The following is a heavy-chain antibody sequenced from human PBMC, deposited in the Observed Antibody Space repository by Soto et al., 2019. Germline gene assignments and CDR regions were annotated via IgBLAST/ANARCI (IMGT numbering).Heavy chain of an antibody. CDR2: IYYSGST. D-gene: IGHD5-18*01. Sequence: SETLSLTCTVSGGSISSHYWSWIRQPPGKGLEWIGYIYYSGSTNYNPSLKSRVTISVDTSKNQFSLKLSSVTAADTAVYYCARALYSYGPRFDPRGQGTLVTVSS. CDR3: ARALYSYGPRFDP. CDR1: GGSISSHY. V-gene: IGHV4-59*11. J-gene: IGHJ5*02.